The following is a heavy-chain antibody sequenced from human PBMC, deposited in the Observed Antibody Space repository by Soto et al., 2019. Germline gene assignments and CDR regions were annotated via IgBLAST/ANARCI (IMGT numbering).Heavy chain of an antibody. V-gene: IGHV3-21*01. CDR3: ARGISTNCCSVFDY. D-gene: IGHD2-2*01. CDR1: GFTFSSYS. J-gene: IGHJ4*02. CDR2: ISSSSSYI. Sequence: PGGSLRLSWAASGFTFSSYSMSWVRQAPGKGLEWVSSISSSSSYIYYADSVKGRFTISRDNAKNSMYLQMNSLRAEDTAVYYCARGISTNCCSVFDYWGQGTLVTVSS.